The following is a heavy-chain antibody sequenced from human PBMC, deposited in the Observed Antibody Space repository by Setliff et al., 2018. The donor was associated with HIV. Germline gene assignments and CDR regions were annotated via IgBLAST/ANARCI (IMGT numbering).Heavy chain of an antibody. CDR2: INDNGGA. Sequence: SETLSLTCSVSGGSFSDYSWTWLRQPPGKGLEWIGHINDNGGANYNPSLTTRATISIATPKNQFFLELTSVTAADTAVYYCARGRYNGDSYSGGFYYFDHWDQGSPVTVSS. CDR1: GGSFSDYS. CDR3: ARGRYNGDSYSGGFYYFDH. V-gene: IGHV4-34*01. J-gene: IGHJ4*02. D-gene: IGHD1-1*01.